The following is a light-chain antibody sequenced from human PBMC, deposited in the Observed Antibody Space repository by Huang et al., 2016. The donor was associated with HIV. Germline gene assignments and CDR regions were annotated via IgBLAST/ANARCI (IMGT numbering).Light chain of an antibody. CDR3: QQYNNWPPEET. Sequence: EIVMTQSPVTLSVSPGERATLSCRASQSVSSNLAWYQQKAGQAPSLLIYGASTRATGIPARFSGSGSGTEFTLTISSLQSEDFAVYYCQQYNNWPPEETFGPGTKVDIK. V-gene: IGKV3-15*01. CDR2: GAS. J-gene: IGKJ3*01. CDR1: QSVSSN.